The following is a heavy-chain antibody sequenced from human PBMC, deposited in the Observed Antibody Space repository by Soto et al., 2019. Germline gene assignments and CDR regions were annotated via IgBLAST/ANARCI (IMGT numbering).Heavy chain of an antibody. CDR1: GGTFSSYT. Sequence: QVQLVQSGAEVKKPGSSVKVSCKASGGTFSSYTISWVRQAPGQGLEWMGRIIPILGIANYAQKFQGRVTITADKSTSTAYMELSSLRSEDTAVYYCAGVDTAMVNYYYYGMDVWGQGTTVTVSS. CDR2: IIPILGIA. D-gene: IGHD5-18*01. CDR3: AGVDTAMVNYYYYGMDV. J-gene: IGHJ6*02. V-gene: IGHV1-69*02.